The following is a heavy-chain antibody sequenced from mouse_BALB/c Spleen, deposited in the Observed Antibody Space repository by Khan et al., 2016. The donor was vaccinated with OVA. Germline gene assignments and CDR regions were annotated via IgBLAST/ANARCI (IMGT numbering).Heavy chain of an antibody. D-gene: IGHD1-1*01. J-gene: IGHJ2*01. CDR1: GYSITSDYA. CDR3: ARSVTITTVVATDFDY. V-gene: IGHV3-2*02. CDR2: ISYSGRT. Sequence: EVELVESGPGLVKPSQSLSLTYTVTGYSITSDYAWNWIRQFPGNKLEWMGYISYSGRTSYNPSLKSRISITRDTSKNQFFLQLNSVTTEDTATXYCARSVTITTVVATDFDYWGQGTTLTVSS.